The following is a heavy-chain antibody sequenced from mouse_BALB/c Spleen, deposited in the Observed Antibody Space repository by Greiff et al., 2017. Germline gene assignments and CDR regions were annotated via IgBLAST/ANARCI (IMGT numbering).Heavy chain of an antibody. J-gene: IGHJ3*01. CDR3: ARTYYGNYAWFAY. D-gene: IGHD2-10*01. V-gene: IGHV1-87*01. CDR2: IYPGDGDT. CDR1: GYTFTSYW. Sequence: QVQLQQSGAELARPGASVKLSCKASGYTFTSYWMQWVKQRPGQGLEWIGAIYPGDGDTRYTQKFKGKATLTADKSSSTAYMQLSSLASEDSAVYYCARTYYGNYAWFAYWGQGTLVTVSA.